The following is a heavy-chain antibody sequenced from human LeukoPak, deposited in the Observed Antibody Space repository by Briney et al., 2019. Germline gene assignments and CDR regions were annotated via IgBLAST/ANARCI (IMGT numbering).Heavy chain of an antibody. D-gene: IGHD3-3*01. CDR2: IYYSGST. CDR3: ASYDFWSGYHD. V-gene: IGHV4-59*01. CDR1: GGSISSYY. Sequence: PSETLSLTCTVSGGSISSYYWSWIRQPPRKGLYRIGYIYYSGSTNYNPSLKSRVTISVDTSKNQFSLKLSSVTAADTAVYYCASYDFWSGYHDWGQGTLVTVSS. J-gene: IGHJ4*02.